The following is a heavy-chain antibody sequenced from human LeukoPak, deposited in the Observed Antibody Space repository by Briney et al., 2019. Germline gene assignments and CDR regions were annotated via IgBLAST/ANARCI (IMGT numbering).Heavy chain of an antibody. CDR3: ARDFEQLDAFDI. Sequence: GGSLRLSCVASGFTVSNNYMSWVRQAPGKGLEWVSVIYSGGATYYADSVRGRFTFSRDNSKNTVYLQMNSLRAEDAAVYYCARDFEQLDAFDIWGQGTMVTVSS. CDR2: IYSGGAT. CDR1: GFTVSNNY. V-gene: IGHV3-53*01. J-gene: IGHJ3*02. D-gene: IGHD6-6*01.